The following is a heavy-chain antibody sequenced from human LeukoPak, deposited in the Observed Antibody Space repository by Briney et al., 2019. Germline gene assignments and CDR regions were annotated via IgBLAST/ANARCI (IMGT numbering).Heavy chain of an antibody. D-gene: IGHD5-18*01. CDR3: ARPREDTAMVGRYGMDV. Sequence: ASVKVSCKASGYTFTGYYMHWVRQAPGQGLEWMGWINPNSGGTNYAQKFQGRVTMTRDTSISTAYMELSRLRSDYTAVYYCARPREDTAMVGRYGMDVWGQGTTVTVSS. CDR1: GYTFTGYY. CDR2: INPNSGGT. V-gene: IGHV1-2*02. J-gene: IGHJ6*02.